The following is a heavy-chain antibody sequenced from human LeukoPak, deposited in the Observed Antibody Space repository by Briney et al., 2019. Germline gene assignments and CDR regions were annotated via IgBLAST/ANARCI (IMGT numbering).Heavy chain of an antibody. J-gene: IGHJ5*02. Sequence: SETLSLTCTVSGGSISSHYWSWIRQSPGKGLEWIGFMHYRGNTNSNPSLRSRVTISMDTSKNQFSLKLASVTAADTAIYYCAKGAGGFSYYNWFDPWGQGTLVTVSS. D-gene: IGHD5-18*01. CDR3: AKGAGGFSYYNWFDP. CDR1: GGSISSHY. CDR2: MHYRGNT. V-gene: IGHV4-59*11.